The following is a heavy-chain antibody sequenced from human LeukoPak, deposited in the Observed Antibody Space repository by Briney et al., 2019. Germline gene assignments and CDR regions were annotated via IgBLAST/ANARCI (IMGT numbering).Heavy chain of an antibody. D-gene: IGHD1-1*01. CDR3: ATWRTAKTGFDY. Sequence: SETLSLTCTVSGGSISNNNYYWAWIRQPPGKGLEYIGSMYYSGSPYYNPSPKSRVTISVDTSKNQLSLRLSSVTAADTAVYYCATWRTAKTGFDYWGQGTLVTVSP. V-gene: IGHV4-39*01. CDR2: MYYSGSP. CDR1: GGSISNNNYY. J-gene: IGHJ4*02.